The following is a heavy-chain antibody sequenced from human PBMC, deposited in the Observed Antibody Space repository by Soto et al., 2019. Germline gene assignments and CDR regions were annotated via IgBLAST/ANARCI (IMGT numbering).Heavy chain of an antibody. D-gene: IGHD1-26*01. Sequence: VGSLRLSCVLSGVSFSDYSMNWVRQAPGKGLEWVSLITGNSEYKYYAGSVKGRFTVSRDNAKNSLYLQMNSLTVEDTAVYYCARSGELLQTFDSWGQGTLVTVSS. V-gene: IGHV3-21*06. CDR2: ITGNSEYK. CDR3: ARSGELLQTFDS. CDR1: GVSFSDYS. J-gene: IGHJ4*02.